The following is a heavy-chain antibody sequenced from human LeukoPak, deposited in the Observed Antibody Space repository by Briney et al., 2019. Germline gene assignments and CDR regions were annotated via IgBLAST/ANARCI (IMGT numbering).Heavy chain of an antibody. D-gene: IGHD2-2*01. Sequence: SETLSLTCTVSGGSISSYYWSWIRQPPGKGLEWIGYIYYSGSPNYNPSLKSRVTISVDTSKNQFSLKLSSVTAADTAVYYCAREGATEYCSSTSCYGDWYFDLWGRGTLVTVSS. V-gene: IGHV4-59*01. CDR1: GGSISSYY. CDR3: AREGATEYCSSTSCYGDWYFDL. CDR2: IYYSGSP. J-gene: IGHJ2*01.